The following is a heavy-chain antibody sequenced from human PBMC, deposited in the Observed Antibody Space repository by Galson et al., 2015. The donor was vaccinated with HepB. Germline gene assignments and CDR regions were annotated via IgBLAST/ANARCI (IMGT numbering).Heavy chain of an antibody. V-gene: IGHV3-48*02. CDR1: GFTFSSYT. CDR2: ISSTGTTM. D-gene: IGHD3-10*01. CDR3: ARVYFGSGSSSAYWYFDL. Sequence: SLRLSCAASGFTFSSYTMNWVRQAPGKGLESVSYISSTGTTMYYADSAKGRFTISRDNAQNSLYLQMNSLRDDDTAVYYCARVYFGSGSSSAYWYFDLWGRGALVTVSS. J-gene: IGHJ2*01.